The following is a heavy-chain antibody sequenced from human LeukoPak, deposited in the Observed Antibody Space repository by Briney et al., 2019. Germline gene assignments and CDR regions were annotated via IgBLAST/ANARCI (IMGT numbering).Heavy chain of an antibody. CDR3: AKYANGGPQDY. CDR2: ISGSGGST. Sequence: PGGSLRLSCAASGFTFSDYVMSWVRQAPGKGLEWVSAISGSGGSTYYGDSVKGRFTISRGNSKNTLYLQMNSLRAEDTAVYYCAKYANGGPQDYWGQGTLVTVSP. D-gene: IGHD2-2*01. J-gene: IGHJ4*02. CDR1: GFTFSDYV. V-gene: IGHV3-23*01.